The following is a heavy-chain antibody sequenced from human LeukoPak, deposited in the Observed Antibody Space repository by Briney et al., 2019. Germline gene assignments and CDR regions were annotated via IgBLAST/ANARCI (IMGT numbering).Heavy chain of an antibody. Sequence: PSETLSLTCTVSSGSISNYYWNWVRQPPGKGLEWIGYIYYSGTTNYNPSLKSRVTISVDTSKNQFSLKLSSVTAADTAVYYCARGNGDYLGYWGQGTLVTVSS. CDR2: IYYSGTT. J-gene: IGHJ4*02. CDR1: SGSISNYY. V-gene: IGHV4-59*01. CDR3: ARGNGDYLGY. D-gene: IGHD1-1*01.